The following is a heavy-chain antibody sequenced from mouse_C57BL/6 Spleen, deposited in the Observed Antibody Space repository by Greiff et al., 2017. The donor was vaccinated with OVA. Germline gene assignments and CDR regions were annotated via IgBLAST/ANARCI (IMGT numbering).Heavy chain of an antibody. CDR1: GFSLSTSGMG. D-gene: IGHD4-1*01. J-gene: IGHJ1*03. V-gene: IGHV8-12*01. Sequence: QVQLKVSGPGILQSSQTLSLTCSFSGFSLSTSGMGVSWIRQPSGKGLEWLAHIYWDDDKRYNPSLKSRLTLSKDTSRNQVFLKITSVDTADTATYYCARRLGWYFDVWGTGTTVTVSS. CDR3: ARRLGWYFDV. CDR2: IYWDDDK.